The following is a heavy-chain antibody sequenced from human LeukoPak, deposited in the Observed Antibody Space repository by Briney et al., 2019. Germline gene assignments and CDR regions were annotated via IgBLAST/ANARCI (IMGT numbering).Heavy chain of an antibody. V-gene: IGHV3-23*01. Sequence: TGGSLRLSCAASGFTFSTYSMSWVRQAPGKGLEWVSGISASGGSTYYADSVKGRFTISRDKSKNTLYLQMNSLRVEDTAVYYCGKDLALYSSGWYIDYWGQGTLVTVSS. CDR2: ISASGGST. CDR3: GKDLALYSSGWYIDY. J-gene: IGHJ4*02. D-gene: IGHD6-19*01. CDR1: GFTFSTYS.